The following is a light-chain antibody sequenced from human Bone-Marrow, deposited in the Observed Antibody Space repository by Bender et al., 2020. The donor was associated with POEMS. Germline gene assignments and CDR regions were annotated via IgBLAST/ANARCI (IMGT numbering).Light chain of an antibody. CDR1: SSDVGSYNL. CDR2: EVS. Sequence: QSALTQPASVSGSPGQSITISCTGTSSDVGSYNLVSWYQQHPGKAPQLIIYEVSKRPSGVSDRFSGSKSGNTASLTISGLQAEDEAHYYCCSFGGSTTLIWVFGGGTQVTVL. V-gene: IGLV2-23*02. CDR3: CSFGGSTTLIWV. J-gene: IGLJ3*02.